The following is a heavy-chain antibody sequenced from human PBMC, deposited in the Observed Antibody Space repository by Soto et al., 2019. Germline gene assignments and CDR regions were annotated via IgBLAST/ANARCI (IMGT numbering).Heavy chain of an antibody. CDR2: INIVGGNT. CDR1: GFTFSNYA. Sequence: VQLLESGGGLVQPGGSLRLSCAASGFTFSNYAMSWVRQAPGKALEWVSRINIVGGNTNYADSVRGRFTMSRDDSKNTVSLQMNSLRAEDTVIYYFTTNYYVDSWGQGTLVTVSS. V-gene: IGHV3-23*01. J-gene: IGHJ4*02. D-gene: IGHD3-22*01. CDR3: TTNYYVDS.